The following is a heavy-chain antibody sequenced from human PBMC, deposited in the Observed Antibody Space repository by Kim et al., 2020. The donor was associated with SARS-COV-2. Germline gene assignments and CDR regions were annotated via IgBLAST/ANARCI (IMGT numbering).Heavy chain of an antibody. CDR2: INHSGST. D-gene: IGHD6-13*01. V-gene: IGHV4-34*01. CDR1: GGSFSGYY. J-gene: IGHJ4*02. CDR3: ARRRRSSWYSGYFDY. Sequence: SETLSLTCAVYGGSFSGYYWSWIRQPPGKGLEWIGEINHSGSTNYNPSLKSRVTISVDTSKNQFSLKLSSVTAADTAVYYCARRRRSSWYSGYFDYWGQGTLVTVSS.